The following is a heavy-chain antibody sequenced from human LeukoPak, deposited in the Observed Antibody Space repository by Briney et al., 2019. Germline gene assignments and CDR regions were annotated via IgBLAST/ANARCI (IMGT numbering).Heavy chain of an antibody. CDR3: ARDRGIVSTGPLFDY. J-gene: IGHJ4*02. D-gene: IGHD6-13*01. Sequence: GGSLRLSCAVSGFTLSTYSMGCVRQAPGKGLEWVSSISSSSSFIYYAHSVKGRFTISRDNAENSLFLQMNSLRADDTAVFYYARDRGIVSTGPLFDYGGQGILVTVSS. CDR1: GFTLSTYS. V-gene: IGHV3-21*01. CDR2: ISSSSSFI.